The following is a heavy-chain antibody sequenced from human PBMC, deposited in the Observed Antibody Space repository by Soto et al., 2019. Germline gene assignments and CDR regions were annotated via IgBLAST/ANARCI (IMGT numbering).Heavy chain of an antibody. J-gene: IGHJ2*01. CDR2: INHSGST. CDR3: ARGKGGYGDHTYWYFDL. CDR1: GGSFSGYY. Sequence: QVQLQQWGAGLLKPSETLSLTCAVYGGSFSGYYWSWIRQPPGKGLEWIGEINHSGSTNYNPSLNSLVTISVDTSKNQFSLKLGSATAADTAVYYCARGKGGYGDHTYWYFDLWGRGTLVTVSS. D-gene: IGHD4-17*01. V-gene: IGHV4-34*01.